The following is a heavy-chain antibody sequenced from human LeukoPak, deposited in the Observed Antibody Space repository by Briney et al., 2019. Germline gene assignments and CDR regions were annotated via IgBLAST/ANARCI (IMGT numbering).Heavy chain of an antibody. J-gene: IGHJ1*01. V-gene: IGHV5-51*01. CDR2: IYPGDSDT. D-gene: IGHD3-10*01. Sequence: GESLKISCKGSEYSFTNYWIGWVRQMPGEGLEWMGIIYPGDSDTSYSPSFQGQVTISADKSISTAYLQWSSLKASDTAMYFCATYAGGYSKYFQHWGQGTLLTVSS. CDR3: ATYAGGYSKYFQH. CDR1: EYSFTNYW.